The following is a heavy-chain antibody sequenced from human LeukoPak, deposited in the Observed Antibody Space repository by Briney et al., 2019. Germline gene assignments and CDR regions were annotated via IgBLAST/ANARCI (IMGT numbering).Heavy chain of an antibody. D-gene: IGHD2-15*01. CDR3: ARHDPAATSAPLN. CDR1: GGSISSYY. Sequence: SETLSLTCTVSGGSISSYYWNWIRQPPGKGLEWIGYIYYSGSTNYNPSLKSRVTISVDTSKNQFSLKLSSVTAADTAVYYCARHDPAATSAPLNWGQGTLVTVSS. CDR2: IYYSGST. V-gene: IGHV4-59*08. J-gene: IGHJ4*02.